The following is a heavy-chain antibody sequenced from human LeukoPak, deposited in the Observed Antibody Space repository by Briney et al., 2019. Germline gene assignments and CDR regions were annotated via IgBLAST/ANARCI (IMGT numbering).Heavy chain of an antibody. J-gene: IGHJ1*01. CDR3: AKTDLYYDILTGYYNVGYFQH. Sequence: PGGSLRLSCAASGFTFSSYAMSWVRQAPGKGLEWVSGISGSGGSIYYADSEKGRFTISRDNSKNTLYLQMNSLRAEDTAVHYCAKTDLYYDILTGYYNVGYFQHWGQGTLVTVSS. CDR1: GFTFSSYA. D-gene: IGHD3-9*01. V-gene: IGHV3-23*01. CDR2: ISGSGGSI.